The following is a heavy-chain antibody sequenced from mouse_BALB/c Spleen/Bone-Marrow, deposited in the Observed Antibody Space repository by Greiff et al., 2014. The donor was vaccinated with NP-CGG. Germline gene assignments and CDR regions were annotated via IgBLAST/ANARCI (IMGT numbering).Heavy chain of an antibody. Sequence: VHLVESGAELVRPGASLKLSCRASGYTFTSYRINWVKQRPGQGLEWIGNIYPSDSYINYNQRFKDKATLTVDKSSSTAYMQLSSPTSEDSAVYYCTRYGNSHYYAIDYWGQGTSVTVSS. J-gene: IGHJ4*01. V-gene: IGHV1-69*02. D-gene: IGHD1-1*01. CDR1: GYTFTSYR. CDR2: IYPSDSYI. CDR3: TRYGNSHYYAIDY.